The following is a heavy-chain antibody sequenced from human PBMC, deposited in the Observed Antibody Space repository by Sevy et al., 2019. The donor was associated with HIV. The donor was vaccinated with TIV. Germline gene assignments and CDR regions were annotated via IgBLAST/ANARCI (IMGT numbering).Heavy chain of an antibody. CDR2: ISGSGGST. D-gene: IGHD3-3*02. Sequence: GESLKISCAASGFTFSSYAMSWVRQAPGKGLEWVSAISGSGGSTYYADSVKGRFTISRDNSKNTLYLQMNSLRAEDTAVYYCAKDKVDSIKRGAFDIWGQWTMVTVSS. J-gene: IGHJ3*02. CDR1: GFTFSSYA. V-gene: IGHV3-23*01. CDR3: AKDKVDSIKRGAFDI.